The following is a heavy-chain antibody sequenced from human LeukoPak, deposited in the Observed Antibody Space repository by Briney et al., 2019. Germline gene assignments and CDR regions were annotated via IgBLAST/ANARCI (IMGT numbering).Heavy chain of an antibody. CDR2: ISSSGLGTI. D-gene: IGHD2-15*01. V-gene: IGHV3-11*04. CDR3: AREPSRGGYFYYMDV. J-gene: IGHJ6*03. Sequence: PGGSLRLSCAASGFTFGDYYMSWIRQAPGKGLEWVSYISSSGLGTIYYADSVKGRFTISRDNAKNSLYLQMNSLRAEDTAVYYCAREPSRGGYFYYMDVWGKGTTVTVSS. CDR1: GFTFGDYY.